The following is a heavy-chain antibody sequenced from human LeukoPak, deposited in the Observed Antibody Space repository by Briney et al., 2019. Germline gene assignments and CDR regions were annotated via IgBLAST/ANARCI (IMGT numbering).Heavy chain of an antibody. CDR2: ISSSSDYI. V-gene: IGHV3-21*01. J-gene: IGHJ3*02. D-gene: IGHD3-16*02. CDR1: GYTFRHYS. CDR3: VSGNDTDSTWKNYRLDAFDI. Sequence: GGSLRLSCAASGYTFRHYSVNWVRHTPGKGLEWVSSISSSSDYIHYADSVRGRFTISRDNTKSSLYLQMNSLRGEDTAVYYCVSGNDTDSTWKNYRLDAFDIWGQGTTVIVSS.